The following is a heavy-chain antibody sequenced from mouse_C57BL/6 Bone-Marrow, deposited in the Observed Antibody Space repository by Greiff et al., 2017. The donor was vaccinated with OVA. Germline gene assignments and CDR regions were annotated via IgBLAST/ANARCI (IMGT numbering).Heavy chain of an antibody. CDR3: TTRRYDYDWFAY. J-gene: IGHJ3*01. CDR2: IDPENGDT. V-gene: IGHV14-4*01. CDR1: GFNIKDDY. D-gene: IGHD2-4*01. Sequence: EVKLMESGAELVRPRASVKLSCTASGFNIKDDYMHGVKQRPEQGLEWIGWIDPENGDTEYASKFQGKATITADTSSNTAYLQLSSLTSEDTAVYYCTTRRYDYDWFAYWGQGTLVTVSA.